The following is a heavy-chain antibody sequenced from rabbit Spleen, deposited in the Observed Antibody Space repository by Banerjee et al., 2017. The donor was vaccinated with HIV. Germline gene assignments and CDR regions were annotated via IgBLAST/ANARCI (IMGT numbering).Heavy chain of an antibody. D-gene: IGHD8-1*01. CDR3: ARDAGSYDYIDVYFNL. Sequence: QEQLVESGGGLVQPEGSLTLTCKASGFDFSRYYDICWVRQAPGKGLEWIGCIYTGNGKTYYASWAKGRFTISKTSSTTVTLQMTSLTAADTATYFCARDAGSYDYIDVYFNLWGQGTLVTVS. J-gene: IGHJ4*01. V-gene: IGHV1S45*01. CDR2: IYTGNGKT. CDR1: GFDFSRYYD.